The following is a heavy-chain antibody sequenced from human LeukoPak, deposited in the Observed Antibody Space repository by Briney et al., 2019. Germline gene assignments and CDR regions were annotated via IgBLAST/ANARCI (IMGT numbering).Heavy chain of an antibody. Sequence: PGGSLRVSCAASGFTFSSYAMSWVRQAPEKGLEWVSGISVSGGSTYYADSVKGRFTISRDNSKNTLYLQMNSLRAEDTAVYYCARVPKGSSWYFYYYYMDVWGKGTTVTVSS. J-gene: IGHJ6*03. D-gene: IGHD6-13*01. CDR3: ARVPKGSSWYFYYYYMDV. CDR1: GFTFSSYA. CDR2: ISVSGGST. V-gene: IGHV3-23*01.